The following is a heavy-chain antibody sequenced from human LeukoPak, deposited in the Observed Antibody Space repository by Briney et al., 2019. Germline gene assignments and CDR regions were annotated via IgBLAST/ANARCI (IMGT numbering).Heavy chain of an antibody. Sequence: ASVKVSCKASGYTFTSYDINWVRQATGQGLEWMGWINPNSGGTNYAQKFQGRVTMIRDTSISTAYMELSRLRSDDTAVYYCARNVVVPAAILPFDYWGQGTLVTVSS. CDR2: INPNSGGT. CDR3: ARNVVVPAAILPFDY. CDR1: GYTFTSYD. D-gene: IGHD2-2*01. J-gene: IGHJ4*02. V-gene: IGHV1-2*02.